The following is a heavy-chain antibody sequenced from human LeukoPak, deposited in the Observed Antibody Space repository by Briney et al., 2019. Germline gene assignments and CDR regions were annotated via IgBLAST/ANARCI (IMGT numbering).Heavy chain of an antibody. V-gene: IGHV1-8*01. Sequence: ASVKVSCKASGYTFTSYDINWVRQATGQGLEWMGWMNPNSGNTGYAQKFQGRVTMTRNTSISTAYMALSSLRSEDTAVYYCARSQYGSGSYYTPFDPWGQGTLVTVSS. CDR1: GYTFTSYD. J-gene: IGHJ5*02. CDR2: MNPNSGNT. D-gene: IGHD3-10*01. CDR3: ARSQYGSGSYYTPFDP.